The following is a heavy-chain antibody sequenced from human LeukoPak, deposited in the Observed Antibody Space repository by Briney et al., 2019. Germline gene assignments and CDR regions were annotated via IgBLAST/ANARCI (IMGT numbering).Heavy chain of an antibody. CDR2: ISPYNGNT. Sequence: ASVKVSCKASGYTFTSYGISWVRQAPGQGLEWMGWISPYNGNTNYAQKLQGRVTMTTDTSTSTAYMELRSLRSDDTAVYYCARVWLAAASHSWFDPWGQGTLVTVSS. V-gene: IGHV1-18*01. CDR1: GYTFTSYG. D-gene: IGHD6-13*01. J-gene: IGHJ5*02. CDR3: ARVWLAAASHSWFDP.